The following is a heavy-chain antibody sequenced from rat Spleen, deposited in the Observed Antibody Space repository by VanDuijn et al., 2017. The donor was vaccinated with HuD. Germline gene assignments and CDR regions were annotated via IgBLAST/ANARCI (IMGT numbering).Heavy chain of an antibody. J-gene: IGHJ2*01. CDR3: VRHGYTRYYFDY. D-gene: IGHD1-9*01. V-gene: IGHV5-29*01. CDR1: GFTFSNYY. Sequence: EVQLVESGGGLVQPGGSLKLSCAVSGFTFSNYYMAWVRQAPTKGLEWVASISYDGSSTYYRDSVQGRFTISRDNTKSTLYLQMDSLKSEDTASYYCVRHGYTRYYFDYWGQGVMVTVSS. CDR2: ISYDGSST.